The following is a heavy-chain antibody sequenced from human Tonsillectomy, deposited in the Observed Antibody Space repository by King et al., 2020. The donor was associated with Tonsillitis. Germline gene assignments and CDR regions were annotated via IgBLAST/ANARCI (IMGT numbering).Heavy chain of an antibody. Sequence: QLVQSGGEVKKPGASVKVSCKASGYTFTTYGINWVRQAPGQGLECMGWISTYNGETDYAQKFQGRVTLTTNTSTSTVYMELRSLRSDDTAVYYCARGHEDWFFDLWGRGPLVTVSS. V-gene: IGHV1-18*04. CDR2: ISTYNGET. CDR1: GYTFTTYG. CDR3: ARGHEDWFFDL. J-gene: IGHJ2*01.